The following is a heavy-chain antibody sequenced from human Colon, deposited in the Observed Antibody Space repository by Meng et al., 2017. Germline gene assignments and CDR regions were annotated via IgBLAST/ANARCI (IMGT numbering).Heavy chain of an antibody. J-gene: IGHJ4*02. CDR3: AKVGGSYRPDY. V-gene: IGHV3-23*01. CDR1: GFTFSKFA. CDR2: ISGSGDST. D-gene: IGHD1-26*01. Sequence: EVQLLESGGGLVQPGGSLRLSCAASGFTFSKFAMSWVRQAPGRGLEWVSTISGSGDSTYYADSVKGRFTISRDNSKNTLSLQMNSLRAEDTAVYYCAKVGGSYRPDYWGQGTLVTVSS.